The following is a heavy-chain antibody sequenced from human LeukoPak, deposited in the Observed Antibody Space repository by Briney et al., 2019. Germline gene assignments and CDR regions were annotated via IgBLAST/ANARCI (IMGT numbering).Heavy chain of an antibody. CDR2: IKQDGGEK. CDR1: GFTFSGYW. D-gene: IGHD1-26*01. CDR3: ARDHLREGATGASEI. Sequence: GGSLRLSCAASGFTFSGYWMHWVRQAPGKGLEWVANIKQDGGEKNYVDSVKGRFTISRDNAKNSLYLQMNSLRVEDTAVYYCARDHLREGATGASEIWGQGTMVTVSS. V-gene: IGHV3-7*05. J-gene: IGHJ3*02.